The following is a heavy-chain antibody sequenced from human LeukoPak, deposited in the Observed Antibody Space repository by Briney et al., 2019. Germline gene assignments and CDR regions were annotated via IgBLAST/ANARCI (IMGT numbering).Heavy chain of an antibody. Sequence: PGGSLRLSCATSGFTFNRFGMHWVRQAPGKGLECVAVIWYDGSNKDYADSVKGRFTISRDNSKNTLYLQMSGLRAEDTAVYYCATSAHIEVGTAPPPDYWGQGTLVTVTS. D-gene: IGHD2-21*02. CDR3: ATSAHIEVGTAPPPDY. CDR2: IWYDGSNK. CDR1: GFTFNRFG. V-gene: IGHV3-33*01. J-gene: IGHJ4*02.